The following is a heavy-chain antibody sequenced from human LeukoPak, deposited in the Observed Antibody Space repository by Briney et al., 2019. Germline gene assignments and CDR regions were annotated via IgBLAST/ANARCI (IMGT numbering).Heavy chain of an antibody. J-gene: IGHJ6*02. D-gene: IGHD3-16*02. Sequence: ASVTVSCTASGYIFTGYHMHWVRQAPGQGLEWMGRIDPKSGDTNYGQKFKGRVTMTRDTSISTAYMEVSRLKSDDTAVYYCARVKIVQLSGDLSLFHGMDVWGRGTTVTVSS. CDR2: IDPKSGDT. CDR3: ARVKIVQLSGDLSLFHGMDV. CDR1: GYIFTGYH. V-gene: IGHV1-2*06.